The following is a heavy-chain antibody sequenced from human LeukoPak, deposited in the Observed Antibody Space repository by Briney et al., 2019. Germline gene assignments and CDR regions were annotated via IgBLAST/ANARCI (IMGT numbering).Heavy chain of an antibody. Sequence: PSETLSLTCAVYGGSFSGYYWSWIRHPPGTGLKWIGEINHSGSTNYNPSLKSRVTISVDTSKNQFSLKLSSVTAADTAVYYCARERGYSYWSYFDYWGQGTLVTVSS. J-gene: IGHJ4*02. V-gene: IGHV4-34*01. D-gene: IGHD5-18*01. CDR1: GGSFSGYY. CDR2: INHSGST. CDR3: ARERGYSYWSYFDY.